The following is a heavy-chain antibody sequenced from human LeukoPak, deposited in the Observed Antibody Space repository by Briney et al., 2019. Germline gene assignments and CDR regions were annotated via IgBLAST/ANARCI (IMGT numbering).Heavy chain of an antibody. CDR3: AREGGKAYYYYYGMDV. Sequence: SETLSLTCAVYGGSLSGYFWSWIRQPPGKGLEWIGEINHSGSTSHNPSLKSRVTISVDTSKNQFSLKLSSVTAADTAVYYCAREGGKAYYYYYGMDVWGQGTTVTVSS. D-gene: IGHD4-23*01. CDR2: INHSGST. J-gene: IGHJ6*02. V-gene: IGHV4-34*01. CDR1: GGSLSGYF.